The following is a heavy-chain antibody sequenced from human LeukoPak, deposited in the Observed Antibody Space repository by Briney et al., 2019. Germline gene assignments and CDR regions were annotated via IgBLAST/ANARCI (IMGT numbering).Heavy chain of an antibody. V-gene: IGHV3-21*01. CDR2: ISSSSSYI. J-gene: IGHJ4*02. CDR1: GFTFSSYS. Sequence: PGGSLRLSCAASGFTFSSYSMNWVRQAPGKGLEWVSSISSSSSYIYYADSVKGRFTISRDNAKNSLYLQMNSLRAEDTAVYYCARGAAVAGGYYYFDYWGQGTLVTVSS. D-gene: IGHD6-19*01. CDR3: ARGAAVAGGYYYFDY.